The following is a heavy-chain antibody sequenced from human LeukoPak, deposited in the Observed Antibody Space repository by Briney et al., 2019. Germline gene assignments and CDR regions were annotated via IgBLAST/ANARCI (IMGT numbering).Heavy chain of an antibody. CDR1: GFSFISFG. J-gene: IGHJ4*02. D-gene: IGHD4-17*01. CDR2: ISDDGRSK. Sequence: GGSLRLSCAASGFSFISFGMHWVRQAPGKGLEWVGVISDDGRSKGYADSVKGRFTISRDNSKDTLYLQMNSLRDEDTAVYYCAKRPSDYGDYVTYFDYWGQGTLVTVSS. CDR3: AKRPSDYGDYVTYFDY. V-gene: IGHV3-30*18.